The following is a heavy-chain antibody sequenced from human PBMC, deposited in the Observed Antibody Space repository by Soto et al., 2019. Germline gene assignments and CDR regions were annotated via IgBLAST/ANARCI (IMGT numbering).Heavy chain of an antibody. D-gene: IGHD1-26*01. CDR1: GFTFSSYA. CDR3: ARRGSGSYYDY. Sequence: EVQLLESGGGLVQPGGSLRLSCAASGFTFSSYAMRWVRQAPGKGLEWVSAISGSGGSTYYADSVKGRFTISRDNFKNTLYRQMNSLRAEDTAVYYCARRGSGSYYDYWGQGTLVTVSS. CDR2: ISGSGGST. V-gene: IGHV3-23*01. J-gene: IGHJ4*02.